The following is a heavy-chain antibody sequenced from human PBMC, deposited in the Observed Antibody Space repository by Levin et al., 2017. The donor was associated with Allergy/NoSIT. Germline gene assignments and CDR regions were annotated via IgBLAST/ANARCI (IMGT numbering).Heavy chain of an antibody. D-gene: IGHD3-22*01. CDR3: AKALTYYYDSSGYYSDAFDI. J-gene: IGHJ3*02. Sequence: GGSLRLSCAASGFTFSSYAMSWVRQAPGKGLEWVSAISGSGGSTYYADSVKGRFTISRDNSKNTLYLQMNSLRAEDTAVYYCAKALTYYYDSSGYYSDAFDIWGQGTMVTVSS. CDR2: ISGSGGST. CDR1: GFTFSSYA. V-gene: IGHV3-23*01.